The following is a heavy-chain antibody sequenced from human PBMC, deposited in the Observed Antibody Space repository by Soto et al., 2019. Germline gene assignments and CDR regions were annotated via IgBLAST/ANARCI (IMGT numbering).Heavy chain of an antibody. CDR3: ARSFGWYAIDQ. Sequence: QMQLQESGPGLVKASETLSLTCAVSGASISSEQYWTWVRQPPGKGLEWIGDIHHSGSTNNNPSLRSRLIMSVDTSKIQFSLNLNSVTAADTAVYYCARSFGWYAIDQWGQGTLVTVSS. D-gene: IGHD6-19*01. V-gene: IGHV4-4*02. J-gene: IGHJ4*02. CDR2: IHHSGST. CDR1: GASISSEQY.